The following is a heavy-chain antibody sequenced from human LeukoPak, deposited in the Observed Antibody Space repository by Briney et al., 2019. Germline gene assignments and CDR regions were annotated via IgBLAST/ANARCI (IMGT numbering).Heavy chain of an antibody. V-gene: IGHV3-43*01. CDR3: SKDLRYFASRIDY. D-gene: IGHD3-9*01. CDR1: GFTFDDYT. Sequence: GGSLRLSCAGSGFTFDDYTMHWVREAPGKGLEWVSLINRAGSTTVYAESVKGRFSISRDNSKNSLYLQMNMLRSEYTALFYCSKDLRYFASRIDYWGHGTLVSVPS. CDR2: INRAGSTT. J-gene: IGHJ4*01.